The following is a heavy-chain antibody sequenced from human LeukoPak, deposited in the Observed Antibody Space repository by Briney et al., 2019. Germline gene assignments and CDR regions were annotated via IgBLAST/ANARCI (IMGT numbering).Heavy chain of an antibody. CDR1: GYTFTSYD. V-gene: IGHV1-8*01. J-gene: IGHJ4*02. Sequence: APVKVSCKASGYTFTSYDINWVRQATGQGLEWMGWMNPNSGNTGYAQKFQGRVTMTRNTSISTAYMELSSLRSEDTAVYYCARGSIQGVSADYWGQGTLVTVSS. CDR3: ARGSIQGVSADY. CDR2: MNPNSGNT. D-gene: IGHD3-10*01.